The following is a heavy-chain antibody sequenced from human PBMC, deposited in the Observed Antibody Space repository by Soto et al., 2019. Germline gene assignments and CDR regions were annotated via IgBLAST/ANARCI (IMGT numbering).Heavy chain of an antibody. J-gene: IGHJ4*02. D-gene: IGHD1-7*01. Sequence: PGGSLRLSCAASGFTFSSYGMHWVRQAPGKGLEWVAVISYDGSNKYYADSVKGRFTIPRDNSKNTLYLQMNSLRAEDTAVYYCANTYIYNWNSPPLDYWGQGALVTVSS. CDR2: ISYDGSNK. CDR1: GFTFSSYG. V-gene: IGHV3-30*18. CDR3: ANTYIYNWNSPPLDY.